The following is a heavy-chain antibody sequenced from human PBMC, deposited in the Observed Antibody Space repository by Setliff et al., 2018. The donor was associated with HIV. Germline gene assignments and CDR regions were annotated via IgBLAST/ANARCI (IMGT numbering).Heavy chain of an antibody. V-gene: IGHV1-18*01. D-gene: IGHD2-15*01. CDR3: AGYRGGYCSGDNCYSGNES. Sequence: ASVKVSCKTSGYSFTNYGYGISWVRQAPGQGLEWMGWISAYYRNPGYSQKFQGRVTMTTDTSTNTVYMELRSLRSDDTAVYYCAGYRGGYCSGDNCYSGNESWGQGTPVTVSS. J-gene: IGHJ5*02. CDR1: GYSFTNYGYG. CDR2: ISAYYRNP.